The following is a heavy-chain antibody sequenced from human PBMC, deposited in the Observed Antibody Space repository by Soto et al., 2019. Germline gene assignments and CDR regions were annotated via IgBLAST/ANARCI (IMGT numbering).Heavy chain of an antibody. CDR2: ISYDGSTK. CDR1: GFTFSSYA. Sequence: QVQLVQSGGGVVQPGRSLRLSCAASGFTFSSYAMHWVRQAPGKGLEWVAVISYDGSTKYYADSVKGRFTMSRENSKNTLYLQMNSLRVEGAAMYYCARGSRGDAFDIWGQGTMVTVSS. V-gene: IGHV3-30-3*01. J-gene: IGHJ3*02. CDR3: ARGSRGDAFDI.